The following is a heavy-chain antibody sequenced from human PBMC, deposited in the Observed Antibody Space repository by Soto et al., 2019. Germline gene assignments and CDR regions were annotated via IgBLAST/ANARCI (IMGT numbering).Heavy chain of an antibody. J-gene: IGHJ4*02. CDR1: GGSISSYY. V-gene: IGHV4-59*08. Sequence: PSETLSLTCTVSGGSISSYYWSWIRQPPGKGLEWIGYIYYSGSTNYNPSLKSRVTISVDTSKNQFSLKLSSVTAADTAVYYCARRYGGTSDYWGQGTLVTVSA. D-gene: IGHD2-15*01. CDR3: ARRYGGTSDY. CDR2: IYYSGST.